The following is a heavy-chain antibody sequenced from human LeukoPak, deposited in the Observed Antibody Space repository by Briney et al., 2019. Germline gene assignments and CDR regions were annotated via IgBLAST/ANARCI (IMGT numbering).Heavy chain of an antibody. J-gene: IGHJ3*02. CDR2: ISYDGSNK. CDR1: GFTFSSYA. Sequence: GGSLRLSCAASGFTFSSYAMHWVRQAPGTGLEWEAVISYDGSNKYYTDSVKGRFTISRDNSKNTLYLQMSSQRAEDMAVYYCASRYCSGGSCYLGAFDIWGQGTMVTVSS. D-gene: IGHD2-15*01. V-gene: IGHV3-30-3*01. CDR3: ASRYCSGGSCYLGAFDI.